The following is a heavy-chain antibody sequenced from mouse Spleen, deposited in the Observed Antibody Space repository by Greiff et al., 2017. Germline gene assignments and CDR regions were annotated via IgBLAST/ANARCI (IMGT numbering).Heavy chain of an antibody. CDR2: ISSGGSYT. CDR3: ARQGLQPLPPYWYFDV. V-gene: IGHV5-6*01. Sequence: EVHLVESGGDLVKPGGSLKLSCAASGFTFSSYGMSWVRQTPDKRLEWVATISSGGSYTYYPDSVKGRFTISRDNAKNTLYLQMSSLKSEDTAMYYCARQGLQPLPPYWYFDVWGAGTTVTVSS. J-gene: IGHJ1*01. D-gene: IGHD2-4*01. CDR1: GFTFSSYG.